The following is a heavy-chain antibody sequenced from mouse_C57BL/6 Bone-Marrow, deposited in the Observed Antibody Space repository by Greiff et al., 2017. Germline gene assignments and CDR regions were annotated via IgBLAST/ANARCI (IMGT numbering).Heavy chain of an antibody. Sequence: EVMLVESGEGLVKPGGSLKLSCAASGFTFSSYAMSWVRQTPEKRLEWVAYLSSGGDYIYYADPVKGRFTISRDNARNTLYLQMSGLKSEDTAMYYCTRDGYYVSYWYFDVWGTGTTVTVSS. CDR3: TRDGYYVSYWYFDV. V-gene: IGHV5-9-1*02. CDR2: LSSGGDYI. D-gene: IGHD2-3*01. CDR1: GFTFSSYA. J-gene: IGHJ1*03.